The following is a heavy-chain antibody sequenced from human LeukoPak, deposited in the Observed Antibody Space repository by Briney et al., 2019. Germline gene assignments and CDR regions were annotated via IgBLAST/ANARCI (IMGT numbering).Heavy chain of an antibody. CDR1: GFTLSSYG. CDR3: AKDRGDYFDY. Sequence: PGGSLRLSCAASGFTLSSYGMHWVRQAPGKGLEWVAFIRYDGSNKYYADSVKGRFTISRDNSKNTLYLQMNSLRAEDTAVYYCAKDRGDYFDYWGQGTLVTVSS. J-gene: IGHJ4*02. CDR2: IRYDGSNK. D-gene: IGHD5-24*01. V-gene: IGHV3-30*02.